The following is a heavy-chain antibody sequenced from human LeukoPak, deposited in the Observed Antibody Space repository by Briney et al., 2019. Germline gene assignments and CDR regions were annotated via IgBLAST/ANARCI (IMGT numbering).Heavy chain of an antibody. CDR2: IKQDGGEK. D-gene: IGHD3-3*01. V-gene: IGHV3-7*01. CDR1: GFTFSDYY. J-gene: IGHJ5*02. Sequence: PGGSLRLSCAASGFTFSDYYMSWVRQAPGKGLEWVANIKQDGGEKYYVDSVRGRFTISRDNAKNSLYLQMNSLRVEDTAVYYCARGTDPYYDFWSGSPTLNWFDPWGQGTLVIVSS. CDR3: ARGTDPYYDFWSGSPTLNWFDP.